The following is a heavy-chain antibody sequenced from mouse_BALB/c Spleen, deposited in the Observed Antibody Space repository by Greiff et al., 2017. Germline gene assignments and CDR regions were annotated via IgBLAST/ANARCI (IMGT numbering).Heavy chain of an antibody. V-gene: IGHV5-17*02. J-gene: IGHJ2*01. CDR1: GFTFSSFG. CDR2: ISSGSSTI. D-gene: IGHD1-1*01. CDR3: VRGYYYGSSYPFDY. Sequence: EVQLQESGGGLVQPGGSRKLSCAASGFTFSSFGMHWVRQAPEKGLEWVAYISSGSSTIYYADTVKGRFTISRDNPKNTLFLQMTSLRSEDTAMYYCVRGYYYGSSYPFDYWGQGTTLTVSS.